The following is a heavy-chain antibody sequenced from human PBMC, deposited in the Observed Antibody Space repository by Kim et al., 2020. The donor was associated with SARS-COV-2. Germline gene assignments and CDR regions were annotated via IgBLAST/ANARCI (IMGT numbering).Heavy chain of an antibody. CDR2: IDPSDSYT. J-gene: IGHJ6*02. D-gene: IGHD6-6*01. Sequence: GESLKISCKGSGYSFTSYWISWVCQMPGKGLEWMGRIDPSDSYTNYSPSFQGHVTISADKSISTAYLQWSSLKASDTAMYYCASSPLSYSSSFGVSLSYGMDVWGQGTTVTVSS. V-gene: IGHV5-10-1*01. CDR3: ASSPLSYSSSFGVSLSYGMDV. CDR1: GYSFTSYW.